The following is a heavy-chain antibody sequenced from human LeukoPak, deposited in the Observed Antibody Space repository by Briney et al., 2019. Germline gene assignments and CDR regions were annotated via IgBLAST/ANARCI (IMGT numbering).Heavy chain of an antibody. V-gene: IGHV4-39*01. CDR1: GGSISSSSYY. Sequence: SETLSLTCTVSGGSISSSSYYWGWIRPPPGKGLEWIGSIYYSGSTYYNPSLKSRVTISVDTSKNQFSLKLSSVTAADTAVYYCASRPGIAANWFDPWGQGTLVTVSS. CDR3: ASRPGIAANWFDP. J-gene: IGHJ5*02. D-gene: IGHD6-13*01. CDR2: IYYSGST.